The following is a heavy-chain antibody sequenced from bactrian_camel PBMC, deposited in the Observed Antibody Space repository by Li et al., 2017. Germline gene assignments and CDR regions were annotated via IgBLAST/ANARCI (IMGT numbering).Heavy chain of an antibody. CDR1: GFTYTRYS. V-gene: IGHV3S59*01. Sequence: DVQLVESGGGSVQTGGSLRLSCATSGFTYTRYSMAWFRQAPGKKREGVAALGAIDGRTDYADSVKGRFTISRENDKNTVYLQMNNLKPEDTAMYYCVDDCYGSRYYLARRTNVWGQGTQVTVS. J-gene: IGHJ4*01. CDR3: VDDCYGSRYYLARRTNV. CDR2: LGAIDGRT. D-gene: IGHD6*01.